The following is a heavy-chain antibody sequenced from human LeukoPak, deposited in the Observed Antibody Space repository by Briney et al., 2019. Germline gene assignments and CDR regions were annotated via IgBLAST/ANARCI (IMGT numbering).Heavy chain of an antibody. J-gene: IGHJ4*02. D-gene: IGHD2-15*01. CDR2: IYPGDSDT. Sequence: GEPLKISCKGSGYSFTSYWIGWVRQLPGKGLEWMGIIYPGDSDTRYSPSFQGQVTISADKSISTAYLQWSSLKASDTAMYYCARVGPPDRYCSGGSCYSPPFDYWGQGTLVTVSP. CDR1: GYSFTSYW. V-gene: IGHV5-51*01. CDR3: ARVGPPDRYCSGGSCYSPPFDY.